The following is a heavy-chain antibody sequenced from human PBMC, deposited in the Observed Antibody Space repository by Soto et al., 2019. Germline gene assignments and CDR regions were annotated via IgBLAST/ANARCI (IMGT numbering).Heavy chain of an antibody. CDR3: ARFLAVAGTGDY. D-gene: IGHD6-19*01. Sequence: SETLSVTCAVSGGSISSSNLWSWVRPPPGKGLEWIGEIYHSGSTNYNPSLKSRVTISVDKSKNQFSLKLRSVTAADTAVYYCARFLAVAGTGDYWGQGTLVTVSS. CDR1: GGSISSSNL. J-gene: IGHJ4*02. CDR2: IYHSGST. V-gene: IGHV4-4*02.